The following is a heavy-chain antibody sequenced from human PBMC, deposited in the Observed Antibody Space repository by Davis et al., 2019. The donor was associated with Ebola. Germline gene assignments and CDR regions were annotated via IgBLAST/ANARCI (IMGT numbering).Heavy chain of an antibody. V-gene: IGHV3-74*01. CDR1: GFTFSNFH. CDR2: IDPDGNGT. D-gene: IGHD5-12*01. CDR3: VRDSGYYSHDY. J-gene: IGHJ4*01. Sequence: GESLKISCAASGFTFSNFHIHWVRQTPGKGLVWVARIDPDGNGTNYADSVKGRFTISRDNAKNTLSLQMNSLRVEDTAVYYCVRDSGYYSHDYWGHGTLVTVSS.